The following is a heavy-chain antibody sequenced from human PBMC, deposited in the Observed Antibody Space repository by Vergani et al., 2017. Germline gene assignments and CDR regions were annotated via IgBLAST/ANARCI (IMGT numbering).Heavy chain of an antibody. CDR1: GVSLSTSGMR. V-gene: IGHV2-70D*14. CDR3: ARTPITGLFDY. Sequence: QVPLQESGPALVKPTQTLTLTCTVSGVSLSTSGMRVSWIRQPPGKALEGLARIDWDDDKFYSTSLKTRLTISKDTSKNQVVLTMTNMDPVDTATYYCARTPITGLFDYWGQGTLVTVSS. D-gene: IGHD1-20*01. CDR2: IDWDDDK. J-gene: IGHJ4*02.